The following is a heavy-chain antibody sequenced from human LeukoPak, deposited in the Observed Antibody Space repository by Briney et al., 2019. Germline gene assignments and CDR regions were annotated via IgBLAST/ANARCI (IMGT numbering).Heavy chain of an antibody. V-gene: IGHV3-23*01. Sequence: GESLRLSCAPSGFTFSSFAITWVRQAPGEGREWVSSINSGGTTSFADSVKGRVTISRDNSKNTAYLQMNSLRVEDTAAYYCAKRGSRSSTWYYFDFWGQGTLVTVSS. J-gene: IGHJ4*02. D-gene: IGHD6-13*01. CDR2: INSGGTT. CDR3: AKRGSRSSTWYYFDF. CDR1: GFTFSSFA.